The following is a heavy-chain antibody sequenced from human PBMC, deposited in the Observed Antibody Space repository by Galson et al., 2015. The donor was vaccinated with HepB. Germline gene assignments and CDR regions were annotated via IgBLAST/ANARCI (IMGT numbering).Heavy chain of an antibody. Sequence: QSGAEVKKPGESLRISCTGSGYSFNSSWITWVRQMPGKGPEWMGRIDPSDSYTNYSPSFQGHVTISADKSISTAYLQWSSLKASDTAMYYCVRHEGQLVGLDWFDPWGQGTLVTVSS. D-gene: IGHD6-6*01. CDR3: VRHEGQLVGLDWFDP. J-gene: IGHJ5*02. V-gene: IGHV5-10-1*01. CDR2: IDPSDSYT. CDR1: GYSFNSSW.